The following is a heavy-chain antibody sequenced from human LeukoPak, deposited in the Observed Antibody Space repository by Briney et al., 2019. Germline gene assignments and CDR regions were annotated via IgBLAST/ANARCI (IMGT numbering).Heavy chain of an antibody. CDR1: GGTFSSYA. V-gene: IGHV1-69*13. J-gene: IGHJ6*02. CDR3: ARETLGGRGYYYYGMDV. Sequence: PVKVSCKASGGTFSSYAISWVRQAPGQGLEWMGGIIPIFGTANYVQKFQGRVTITADESTSTAYMELSSLRSEDTAVYYCARETLGGRGYYYYGMDVWGQGTTVTVSS. D-gene: IGHD4-23*01. CDR2: IIPIFGTA.